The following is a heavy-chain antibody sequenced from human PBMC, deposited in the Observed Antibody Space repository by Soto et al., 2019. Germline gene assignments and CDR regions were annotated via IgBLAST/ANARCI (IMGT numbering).Heavy chain of an antibody. D-gene: IGHD2-15*01. CDR3: AREGSGGYCSGGSCYADPWSQTWFDP. Sequence: SETLSLTCTVSGGSISSGGYYWSWIRQHPGKGLEWIGYIYYSGSTYYNPSLKSRVTISVDTSKNQFSLKLSSVTAADTAVYYCAREGSGGYCSGGSCYADPWSQTWFDPWGQGTLVTVSS. CDR2: IYYSGST. V-gene: IGHV4-31*03. CDR1: GGSISSGGYY. J-gene: IGHJ5*02.